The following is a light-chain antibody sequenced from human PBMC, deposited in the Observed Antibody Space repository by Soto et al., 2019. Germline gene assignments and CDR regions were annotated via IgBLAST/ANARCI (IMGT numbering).Light chain of an antibody. CDR1: SSDVGRYKY. CDR3: SSYAGSNTDYV. J-gene: IGLJ1*01. V-gene: IGLV2-8*01. Sequence: QSVLTQPPSASGSPGQSVTISCTGTSSDVGRYKYVSWYQQYPGKVPKLIIYEVSKRPSGVPDRFSGSKSGNTASLTVSGLQAEDEADYYCSSYAGSNTDYVCGTGTKLTVL. CDR2: EVS.